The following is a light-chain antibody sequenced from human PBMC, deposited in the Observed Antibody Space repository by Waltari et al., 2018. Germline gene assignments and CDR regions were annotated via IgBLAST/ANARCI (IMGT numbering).Light chain of an antibody. CDR1: SNNVVYQG. CDR2: RDN. Sequence: QPGLTQPPSVSKVLRQTATLTSLGHSNNVVYQGTACLPQHQGHPPKPLSHRDNTRPSGISEGLSASRSGNTAALTITGLQPEDDADYYCSAWDSSLTAWVFGGGTKLTVL. CDR3: SAWDSSLTAWV. V-gene: IGLV10-54*01. J-gene: IGLJ3*02.